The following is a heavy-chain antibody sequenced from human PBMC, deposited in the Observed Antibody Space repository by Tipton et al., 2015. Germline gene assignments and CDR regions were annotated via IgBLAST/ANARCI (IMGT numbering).Heavy chain of an antibody. Sequence: LRLSCSVSVDSISSSGYFWSWIRQPAGKGMEWLGRIFSGGGTNYNRSLWGQITMSVDTAKNQLSLKLTSVTAADTAVYYCARDLNDYPGQWGRGMLVTVSS. D-gene: IGHD4/OR15-4a*01. CDR1: VDSISSSGYF. J-gene: IGHJ4*02. V-gene: IGHV4-61*02. CDR2: IFSGGGT. CDR3: ARDLNDYPGQ.